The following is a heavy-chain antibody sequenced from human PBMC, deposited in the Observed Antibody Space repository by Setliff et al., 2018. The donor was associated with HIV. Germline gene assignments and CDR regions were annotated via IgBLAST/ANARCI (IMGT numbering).Heavy chain of an antibody. Sequence: GASVKVSCKASGYTFTSYYMHWVRQAPGQGLEWMGRIIPILGIANYAQKFQGRVTITGDTSASTVYMELGSLRSEDTAIYYCARDGGPGSGWGDYSYYFSMDVWGKGTTVTVSS. J-gene: IGHJ6*03. CDR3: ARDGGPGSGWGDYSYYFSMDV. CDR1: GYTFTSYY. D-gene: IGHD6-19*01. V-gene: IGHV1-46*01. CDR2: IIPILGIA.